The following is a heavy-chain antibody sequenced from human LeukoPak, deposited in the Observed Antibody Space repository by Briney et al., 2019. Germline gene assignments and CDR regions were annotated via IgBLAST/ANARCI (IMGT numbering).Heavy chain of an antibody. CDR3: AKAGDGSYYDSRGYYFDF. J-gene: IGHJ4*02. CDR1: GFTFSSYA. Sequence: GGSLRLSCAASGFTFSSYAMSWVRQAPGKGLEWVSAVSSSGDTTYYADSVKGRFTISRDNSKNTMFLQMNSLRAVDTAVYFCAKAGDGSYYDSRGYYFDFWGQGTLVTVSS. V-gene: IGHV3-23*01. CDR2: VSSSGDTT. D-gene: IGHD3-22*01.